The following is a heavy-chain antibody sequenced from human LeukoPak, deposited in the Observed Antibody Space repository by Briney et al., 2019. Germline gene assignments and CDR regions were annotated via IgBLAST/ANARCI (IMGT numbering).Heavy chain of an antibody. V-gene: IGHV3-23*01. CDR2: IIGSGGST. CDR3: AEDTEATDCGGDCYSPFDY. D-gene: IGHD2-21*02. J-gene: IGHJ4*02. CDR1: GFTFSSYA. Sequence: GGSLRLSCAASGFTFSSYAMSWVRQAPGKGLEWVSAIIGSGGSTYYADSVKGRFTISRDNSKNTLYLQMNSLRAEDTAVYYCAEDTEATDCGGDCYSPFDYWGQGTLLTVSS.